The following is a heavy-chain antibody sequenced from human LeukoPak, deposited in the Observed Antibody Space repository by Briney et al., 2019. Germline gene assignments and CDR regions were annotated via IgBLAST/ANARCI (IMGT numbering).Heavy chain of an antibody. Sequence: GGSLRLSCAASGFTFSSYGMHWVRQAPGKGLEWVAFIRYDGSNKYYADSVKGRFTISRDNSKNTLYLQMNSLRAEDTAVYYCARVGPAAEEAFDIWGQGTMVTVSS. V-gene: IGHV3-30*02. CDR2: IRYDGSNK. J-gene: IGHJ3*02. D-gene: IGHD2-2*01. CDR3: ARVGPAAEEAFDI. CDR1: GFTFSSYG.